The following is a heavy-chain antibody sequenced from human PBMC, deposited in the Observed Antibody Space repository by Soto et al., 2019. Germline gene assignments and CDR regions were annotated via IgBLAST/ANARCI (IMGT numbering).Heavy chain of an antibody. J-gene: IGHJ3*02. CDR3: AKDNYDSSGYYSGAFDS. CDR1: GFTFSTYA. D-gene: IGHD3-22*01. Sequence: EVQLLESGGGLVQPGGSLRLSCAASGFTFSTYAMSWVRQAPGKGLEWVSAISVGGGSTYYADSVKGRFTISRDNSKNTLYLQMNSLRAEDTAVYYCAKDNYDSSGYYSGAFDSWGQGTMVTGSS. V-gene: IGHV3-23*01. CDR2: ISVGGGST.